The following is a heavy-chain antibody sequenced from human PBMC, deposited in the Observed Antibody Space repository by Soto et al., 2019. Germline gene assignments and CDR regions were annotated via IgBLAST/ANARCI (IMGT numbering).Heavy chain of an antibody. CDR1: GFTVSSNY. J-gene: IGHJ2*01. Sequence: EVQLVESGGGLVQPGGSLRLSCAASGFTVSSNYMSWVRQAPGKGLEWVSVIYSGGSTYYADSVKGRFTISRDNSKNTLYLKMNGLRAGDRAVFYCAWSRRGGCFDLWGRGTLFTVSS. CDR2: IYSGGST. V-gene: IGHV3-66*01. CDR3: AWSRRGGCFDL. D-gene: IGHD1-1*01.